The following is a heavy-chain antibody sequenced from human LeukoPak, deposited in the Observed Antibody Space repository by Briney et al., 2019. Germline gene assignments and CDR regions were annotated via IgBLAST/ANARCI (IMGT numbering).Heavy chain of an antibody. V-gene: IGHV3-7*01. CDR3: ARGIAAAGNPPDY. Sequence: PGGSLRLSCAASGFTFSSYWMSWVRQAPGKGLEWVANIKQDGSEKYYVDSVKGRFTISRDNAKNSLYLQMNSLRAEDTAMYYCARGIAAAGNPPDYWGQGTLVTVSS. CDR2: IKQDGSEK. D-gene: IGHD6-13*01. J-gene: IGHJ4*02. CDR1: GFTFSSYW.